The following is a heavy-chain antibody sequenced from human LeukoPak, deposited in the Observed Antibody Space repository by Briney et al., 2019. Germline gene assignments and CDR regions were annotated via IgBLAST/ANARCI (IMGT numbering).Heavy chain of an antibody. V-gene: IGHV3-23*01. CDR3: AKDLLRIYWRTFDS. J-gene: IGHJ4*02. D-gene: IGHD3-10*01. Sequence: TGGSLRLSCVASGFDFSSHAMTWVRQAPGKGLEWVSSFNDTGSSTYYADSVKGRFTISRDNSKNTLYLQMTNLRAEDTAVYFCAKDLLRIYWRTFDSWGQGALVTVSS. CDR2: FNDTGSST. CDR1: GFDFSSHA.